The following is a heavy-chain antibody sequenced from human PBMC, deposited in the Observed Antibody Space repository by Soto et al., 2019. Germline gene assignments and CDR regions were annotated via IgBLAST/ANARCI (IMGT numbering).Heavy chain of an antibody. Sequence: PSETLSLTCAVSGGSVSSGSYYWSWIRQPPGKGLEWIGYMYHSGSTYYNPSLKSRVTISVDTSKNQFSLKLSSVTAADTAVYYCARLRTYYYYGMDVWGQGTTVTVSS. CDR3: ARLRTYYYYGMDV. J-gene: IGHJ6*02. CDR2: MYHSGST. CDR1: GGSVSSGSYY. V-gene: IGHV4-30-2*01.